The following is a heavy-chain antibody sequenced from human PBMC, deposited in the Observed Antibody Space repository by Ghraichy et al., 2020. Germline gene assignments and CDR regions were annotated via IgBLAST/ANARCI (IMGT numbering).Heavy chain of an antibody. J-gene: IGHJ3*01. V-gene: IGHV1-18*04. CDR1: GYTFTNYG. CDR2: ISTRREKA. D-gene: IGHD4-17*01. Sequence: ASVKVSCKASGYTFTNYGISWVRQAPGQGLEWMGWISTRREKANYAQNFEGRVTMTTDTATTTVYMELRSLIFDDTAVYYCARGLYGFAFDPWGQGTMVTVAS. CDR3: ARGLYGFAFDP.